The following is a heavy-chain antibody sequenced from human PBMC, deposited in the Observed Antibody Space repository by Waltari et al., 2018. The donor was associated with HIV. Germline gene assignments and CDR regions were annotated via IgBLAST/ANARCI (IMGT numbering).Heavy chain of an antibody. CDR2: INPTIGVT. V-gene: IGHV1-2*06. CDR3: FYYSNTESYGLDV. CDR1: GYHFTAHY. J-gene: IGHJ6*02. D-gene: IGHD3-22*01. Sequence: QGQLVQSGAEVKKPGASVKVSCKASGYHFTAHYIHWVRQAPGQGLEWMVRINPTIGVTHYAQKFQDRVTVTRDTSITTAYMELSSLRSDDTARYYCFYYSNTESYGLDVWGQGTTVTVSS.